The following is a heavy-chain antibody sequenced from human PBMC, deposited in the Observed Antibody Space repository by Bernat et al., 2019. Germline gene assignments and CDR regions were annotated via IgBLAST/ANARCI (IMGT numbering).Heavy chain of an antibody. CDR2: ISGGGENT. CDR3: AIEPPHYDFWIGSDY. CDR1: GFTFSNYG. V-gene: IGHV3-23*04. D-gene: IGHD3-3*01. Sequence: EVQLVESGGGSVEPGGSLRLSCAASGFTFSNYGMIWVRQAPGKGPGWVSTISGGGENTHYADSVKGRFTISRDDSKNTLFLNMNSLRAEDTALYYCAIEPPHYDFWIGSDYWGQGTLVTVSS. J-gene: IGHJ4*02.